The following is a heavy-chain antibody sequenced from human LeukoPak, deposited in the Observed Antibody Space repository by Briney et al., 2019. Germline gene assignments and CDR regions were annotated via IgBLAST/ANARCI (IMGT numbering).Heavy chain of an antibody. Sequence: GGSLRLSCAASGFTFSSYSMNWVRQAPGKGLEWVSSISSSSSYIYYADSVKGRFTISRDNAKNSLYLQMNSLRAEDTAVYYCARDSSGRDGYSYDFDYWGQGTLVTVSS. J-gene: IGHJ4*02. CDR3: ARDSSGRDGYSYDFDY. CDR2: ISSSSSYI. D-gene: IGHD5-24*01. CDR1: GFTFSSYS. V-gene: IGHV3-21*01.